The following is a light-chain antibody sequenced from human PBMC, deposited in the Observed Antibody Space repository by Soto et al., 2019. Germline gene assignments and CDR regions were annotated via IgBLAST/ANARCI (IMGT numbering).Light chain of an antibody. CDR2: GAS. V-gene: IGKV3-20*01. CDR1: QSVSSSY. CDR3: QQYGSSPYT. J-gene: IGKJ2*01. Sequence: EIVLTQSPGTLSLSPGERATLSCRASQSVSSSYLAWYQQKPGQAPRVLIYGASSRATGIPDRFSGSGSGTDFPLTISRLEPEDFAVFYCQQYGSSPYTFGQGTKLEIK.